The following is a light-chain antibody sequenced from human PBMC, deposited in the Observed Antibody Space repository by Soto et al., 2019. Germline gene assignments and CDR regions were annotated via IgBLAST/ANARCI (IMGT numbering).Light chain of an antibody. V-gene: IGLV2-14*01. CDR3: SSLTGSTPGYV. CDR2: DVS. Sequence: QSALTQPASVSGSPGQSITISCTGTSSDVGAYNYVSWYQQHPGKAPKLMIYDVSNRPPGVSARLSASKSGNTASLTISGLQAEDESDYYCSSLTGSTPGYVFGTGTKVTVL. CDR1: SSDVGAYNY. J-gene: IGLJ1*01.